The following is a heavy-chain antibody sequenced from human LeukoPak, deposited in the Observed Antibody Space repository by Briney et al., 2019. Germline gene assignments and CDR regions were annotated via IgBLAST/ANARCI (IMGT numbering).Heavy chain of an antibody. Sequence: GGSLKLSCVVSGFTFSGSAVHWVRQASGKGLEWVSAISNNGGYTYYADSVQGRFTIFRDNSKSTLCLQMNSLRAEDTAVYYCAKQLGYCSDGSCYFPYWGQGTLVTVSS. J-gene: IGHJ4*02. CDR1: GFTFSGSA. CDR3: AKQLGYCSDGSCYFPY. CDR2: ISNNGGYT. V-gene: IGHV3-23*01. D-gene: IGHD2-15*01.